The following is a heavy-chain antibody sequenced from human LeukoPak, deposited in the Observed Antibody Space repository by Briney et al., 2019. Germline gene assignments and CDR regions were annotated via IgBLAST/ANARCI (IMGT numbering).Heavy chain of an antibody. CDR1: GGSISSSSYY. CDR3: ARPMGYCSSTSCHPHAFDI. V-gene: IGHV4-39*01. D-gene: IGHD2-2*01. Sequence: SETLSLTCTVSGGSISSSSYYWGWIRQPPGKGLELIGSIYYSGSTYYNPSLKSRVTIYVDTSKNQFSLKLSSVTAADTAVYYCARPMGYCSSTSCHPHAFDIWGQGTMVTVSS. J-gene: IGHJ3*02. CDR2: IYYSGST.